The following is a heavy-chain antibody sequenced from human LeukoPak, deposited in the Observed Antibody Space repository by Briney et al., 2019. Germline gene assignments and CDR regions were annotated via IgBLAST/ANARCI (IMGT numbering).Heavy chain of an antibody. Sequence: GGSLRLSCAASGFTFSSYSMNWVRQAPGKGLEWVSSISSSSSYIYYADSVKGRFTISRDNAKNSLYLQMNSLRAEDTAVYYYARRYSGSYGAFDIWGQGTMVTVSS. J-gene: IGHJ3*02. CDR1: GFTFSSYS. V-gene: IGHV3-21*01. CDR2: ISSSSSYI. CDR3: ARRYSGSYGAFDI. D-gene: IGHD1-26*01.